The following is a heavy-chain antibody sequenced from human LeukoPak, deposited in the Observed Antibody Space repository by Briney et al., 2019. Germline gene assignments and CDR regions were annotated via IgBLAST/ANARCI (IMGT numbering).Heavy chain of an antibody. CDR1: GFTVSSNY. J-gene: IGHJ5*02. Sequence: GGSLRLSCAASGFTVSSNYMSWVRQAPGKGLEWVSVIYSGGSTYYADSVKGRFTISRDNSKNTLYLQMNSLRSEDTAVYYCAYASGSYRHWFDPWGQGTLVTVSS. D-gene: IGHD1-26*01. CDR2: IYSGGST. CDR3: AYASGSYRHWFDP. V-gene: IGHV3-53*05.